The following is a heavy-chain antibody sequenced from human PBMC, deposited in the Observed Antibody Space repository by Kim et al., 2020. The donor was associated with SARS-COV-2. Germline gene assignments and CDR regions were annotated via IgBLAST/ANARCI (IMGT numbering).Heavy chain of an antibody. V-gene: IGHV3-33*01. Sequence: YDRSNEYYADSVKGRFTITRDNSKNTLYLQMNSLRAEDTAVYYCAANFDFWGQGTLVTVAS. D-gene: IGHD2-8*01. J-gene: IGHJ4*02. CDR3: AANFDF. CDR2: YDRSNE.